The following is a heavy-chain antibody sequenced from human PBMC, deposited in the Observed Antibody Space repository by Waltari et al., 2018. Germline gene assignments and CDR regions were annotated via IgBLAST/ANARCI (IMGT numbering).Heavy chain of an antibody. CDR1: GYTFTSYY. Sequence: QVQLVQSGAEVKKPGASVKVSCKASGYTFTSYYMHWVRQAPGQGLEWMGWINPNSGDTNYAQKFQGWVTMTRDTSIDTAYMELGRLRSDDTAVYYCAVIEYSSLPPIDYWGQGTPVTVSS. J-gene: IGHJ4*02. V-gene: IGHV1-2*04. D-gene: IGHD6-19*01. CDR3: AVIEYSSLPPIDY. CDR2: INPNSGDT.